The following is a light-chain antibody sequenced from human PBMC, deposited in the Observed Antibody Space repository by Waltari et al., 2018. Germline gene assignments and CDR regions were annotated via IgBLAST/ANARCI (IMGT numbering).Light chain of an antibody. Sequence: TCRDSRDISTKLAWYQQNPGRAPKLLIYNASSLESGVPARFSGSGSGTEFTLTISTLQRDDFATYYCQEYVDDLWTFGQGTKVEIK. CDR1: RDISTK. J-gene: IGKJ1*01. CDR2: NAS. CDR3: QEYVDDLWT. V-gene: IGKV1-5*01.